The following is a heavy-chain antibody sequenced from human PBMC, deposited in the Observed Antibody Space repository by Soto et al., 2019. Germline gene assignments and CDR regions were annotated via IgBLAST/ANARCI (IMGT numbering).Heavy chain of an antibody. CDR1: GLTFSKYA. D-gene: IGHD2-21*02. V-gene: IGHV3-23*01. CDR3: AKDPNGDYVGAFDD. Sequence: EAPLLESGGGLVQPGGSLRLSCAGSGLTFSKYAVTWVRQAPGKGLEWVSAISGSGAGTYYADSVRGRFTISRDNSKNVVYLQMNSLRAEDTAIYHCAKDPNGDYVGAFDDWGQGTLVTVSS. J-gene: IGHJ4*02. CDR2: ISGSGAGT.